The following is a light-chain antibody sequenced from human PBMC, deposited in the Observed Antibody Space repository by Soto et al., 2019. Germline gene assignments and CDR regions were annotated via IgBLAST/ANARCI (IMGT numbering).Light chain of an antibody. CDR1: SSDVGGYNY. J-gene: IGLJ2*01. V-gene: IGLV2-11*01. CDR3: CSYAGSYTFEVV. CDR2: DVS. Sequence: QSALTRPRSVSGSPGQSVTISCTGTSSDVGGYNYVSWYQQHPGKAPKLMIYDVSKRPSGVPDRFSGSKSGNTASLTISGLQAEDEADYYCCSYAGSYTFEVVFGGGTKVTVL.